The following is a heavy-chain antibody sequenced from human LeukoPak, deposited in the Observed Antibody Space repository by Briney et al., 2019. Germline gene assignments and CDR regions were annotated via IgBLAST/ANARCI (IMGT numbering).Heavy chain of an antibody. V-gene: IGHV3-15*01. J-gene: IGHJ4*02. Sequence: GGSLRLSCAASGFTFSNAWMSWVRQAPGKGLEWVGRIKSKTDGGTTDYAAPVKGRFTISRDDSKNTLYLQMNSQKTEDTAVYYCTTDLRDYGGKVLDYWGQGTLVTVSS. CDR3: TTDLRDYGGKVLDY. CDR1: GFTFSNAW. CDR2: IKSKTDGGTT. D-gene: IGHD4-23*01.